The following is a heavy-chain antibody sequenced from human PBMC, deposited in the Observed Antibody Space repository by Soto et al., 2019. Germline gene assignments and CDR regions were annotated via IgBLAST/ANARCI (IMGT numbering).Heavy chain of an antibody. CDR2: ISGSGGRT. CDR3: TKGDTSAYYEYLQH. V-gene: IGHV3-23*01. J-gene: IGHJ1*01. Sequence: GGSLRLSCAASGFTFNNYAMSWVRQAPGKGLEWVSAISGSGGRTYYADSVKGRFTISRDNSKNTLYLQMNSLRAEDTAIYYCTKGDTSAYYEYLQHWGQGTLVTVSS. CDR1: GFTFNNYA. D-gene: IGHD3-22*01.